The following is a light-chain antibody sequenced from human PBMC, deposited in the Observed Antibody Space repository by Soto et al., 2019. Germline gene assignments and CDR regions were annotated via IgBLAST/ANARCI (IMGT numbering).Light chain of an antibody. V-gene: IGKV1-39*01. Sequence: DIQMTQSPSSLSASVGDRVTITCRASQSIVSSLNWYQQKPGEAPKLLIYAASSLQSGVPSRFSGSGAGTDVTLTISSLQPEDFATYYCKQSYTTPLTFGGGTKVEIK. CDR1: QSIVSS. J-gene: IGKJ4*01. CDR2: AAS. CDR3: KQSYTTPLT.